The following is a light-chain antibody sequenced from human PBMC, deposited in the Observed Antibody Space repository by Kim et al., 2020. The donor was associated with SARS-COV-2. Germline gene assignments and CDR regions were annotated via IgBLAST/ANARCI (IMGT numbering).Light chain of an antibody. CDR2: DAS. J-gene: IGKJ4*01. V-gene: IGKV3-11*01. Sequence: PGERATLSCRASQNVDIYLACYQQKPGQAPRLLIYDASNRATGIPARFSGSGSGTDFTLTISSLEPEDSAVYYCLQRKYWPPLTFGGGTKVDIK. CDR1: QNVDIY. CDR3: LQRKYWPPLT.